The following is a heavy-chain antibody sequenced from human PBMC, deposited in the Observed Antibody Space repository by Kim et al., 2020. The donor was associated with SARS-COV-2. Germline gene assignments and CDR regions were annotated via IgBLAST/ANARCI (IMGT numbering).Heavy chain of an antibody. Sequence: GGSLRLSCAASGFTVSSKYMSWVRQAPGKGLEWVSVIYSGGSTYYADSVKGRFTISRDNSKNTLYLQMNSLRAEDTAVYYCARDLHGDYVWGGPSLWFDPWGQGTLVTVSS. CDR2: IYSGGST. CDR1: GFTVSSKY. J-gene: IGHJ5*02. V-gene: IGHV3-53*01. D-gene: IGHD3-16*01. CDR3: ARDLHGDYVWGGPSLWFDP.